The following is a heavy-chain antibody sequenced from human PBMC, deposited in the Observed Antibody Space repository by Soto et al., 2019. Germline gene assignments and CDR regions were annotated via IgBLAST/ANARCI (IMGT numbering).Heavy chain of an antibody. CDR1: GGSISSGDYY. D-gene: IGHD1-1*01. CDR3: ARGGKPQQTDYYYYGMDV. J-gene: IGHJ6*02. CDR2: IYYSGST. V-gene: IGHV4-30-4*01. Sequence: QVQLQESGPGLVKPSQTLSLTCTVSGGSISSGDYYWNWIRQPPGKGLEWIGYIYYSGSTYYDPSLKSRVTISVDTSKSQFSLRLSSVTAADTAVYYCARGGKPQQTDYYYYGMDVWGQGTTVTVSS.